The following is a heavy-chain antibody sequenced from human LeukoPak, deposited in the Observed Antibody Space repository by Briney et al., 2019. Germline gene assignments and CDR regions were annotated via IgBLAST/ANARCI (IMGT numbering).Heavy chain of an antibody. CDR3: AKDRSSDWYRFDY. V-gene: IGHV3-11*01. Sequence: GGSLRLSCAASGFTFSDDYMTWIRQAPGKGLEWISYISYSGMTIYYADSVKGRFTISRDNAKNSLHLQMNSLRAEDTAVYYCAKDRSSDWYRFDYWGQGTLVTVSS. J-gene: IGHJ4*02. CDR1: GFTFSDDY. D-gene: IGHD6-19*01. CDR2: ISYSGMTI.